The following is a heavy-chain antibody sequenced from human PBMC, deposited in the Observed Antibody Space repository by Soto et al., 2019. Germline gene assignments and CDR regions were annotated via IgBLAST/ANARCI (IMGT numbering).Heavy chain of an antibody. J-gene: IGHJ5*02. CDR3: ASAPRYCSGGSCFPIWFDP. CDR2: IYYSGST. CDR1: GGSISSYY. Sequence: CLTCTVSGGSISSYYWSWIRQPPGKGLEWIGYIYYSGSTNYNPSLKSRVTISVDTSKNQFSLKLSSVTAADTAVYYCASAPRYCSGGSCFPIWFDPWGQGTLVTVSS. V-gene: IGHV4-59*01. D-gene: IGHD2-15*01.